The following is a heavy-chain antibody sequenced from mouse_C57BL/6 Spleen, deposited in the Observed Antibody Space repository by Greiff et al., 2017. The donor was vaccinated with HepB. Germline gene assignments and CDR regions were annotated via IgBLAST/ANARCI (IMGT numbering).Heavy chain of an antibody. CDR1: GYAFSSYW. CDR2: IYPGDGDT. Sequence: QVQLQQSGAELVKPGASVKISCKASGYAFSSYWMNWVKQRPGKGLEWIGQIYPGDGDTNYNGKFKGKATLTADKSSSTAYMQLSSLTSEDSAVYFCARSRITTVVATGYWYFDVWGTGTTVTVSS. J-gene: IGHJ1*03. D-gene: IGHD1-1*01. CDR3: ARSRITTVVATGYWYFDV. V-gene: IGHV1-80*01.